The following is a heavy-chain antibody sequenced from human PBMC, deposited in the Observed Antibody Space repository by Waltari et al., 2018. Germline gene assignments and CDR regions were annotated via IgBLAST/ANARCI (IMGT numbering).Heavy chain of an antibody. D-gene: IGHD3-3*01. J-gene: IGHJ5*02. CDR1: GYTFTGYY. CDR3: ARDSYDFWSGRNWFDP. CDR2: INPNSGGT. Sequence: QVQLVQSGAEVKKPGASVKVSCKASGYTFTGYYMHWVRQAPGQGLEWMGRINPNSGGTNYAQKFQGRVTMTRDTSISTAYMELSRLRSDDTAVYYCARDSYDFWSGRNWFDPWGQGTLVTVSS. V-gene: IGHV1-2*06.